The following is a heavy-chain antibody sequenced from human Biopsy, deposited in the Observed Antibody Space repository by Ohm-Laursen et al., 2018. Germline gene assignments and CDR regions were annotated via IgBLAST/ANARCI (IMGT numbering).Heavy chain of an antibody. Sequence: SLRLSCAASGFTFSPYTMTWVRPAPGKGLEWVSSISSSGNFMYYTDSVKGRFTISRDNAKNSLYLQMNSLRAEDTALYYCARMFLVGVTPGYCMDVWGQGTPVTVSS. D-gene: IGHD1-26*01. CDR1: GFTFSPYT. J-gene: IGHJ6*02. CDR2: ISSSGNFM. CDR3: ARMFLVGVTPGYCMDV. V-gene: IGHV3-21*01.